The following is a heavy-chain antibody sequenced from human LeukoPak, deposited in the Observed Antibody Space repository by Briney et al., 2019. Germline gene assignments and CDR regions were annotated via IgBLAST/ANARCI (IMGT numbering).Heavy chain of an antibody. CDR1: GYTFTGYY. CDR2: INPNSGGT. V-gene: IGHV1-2*06. J-gene: IGHJ6*04. CDR3: AIYWNYDPLGMDV. Sequence: EASVKVSCKASGYTFTGYYKHWVRQAPGQGLEWMGRINPNSGGTNYAQKFQGRVTMTRDTSISTAYMELSRLRSDDTAVYYCAIYWNYDPLGMDVWGKGTTVTVSS. D-gene: IGHD1-7*01.